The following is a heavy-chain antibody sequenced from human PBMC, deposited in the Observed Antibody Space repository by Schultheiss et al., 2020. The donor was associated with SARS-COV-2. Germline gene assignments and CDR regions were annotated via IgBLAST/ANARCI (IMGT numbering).Heavy chain of an antibody. D-gene: IGHD1-26*01. CDR2: ISWNSGSI. J-gene: IGHJ6*02. CDR3: ARGGRGVGGMDV. Sequence: GGSLRLSCAASGFTFDDYAMHWVRQAPGKGLEWVSGISWNSGSIGYADSVKGRFTISRDNAKNSMYLQMNSLRPEDTAVYFCARGGRGVGGMDVWGQGTTVTVSS. V-gene: IGHV3-9*01. CDR1: GFTFDDYA.